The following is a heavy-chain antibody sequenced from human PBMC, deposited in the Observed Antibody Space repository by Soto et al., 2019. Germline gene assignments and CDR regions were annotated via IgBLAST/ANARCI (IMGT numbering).Heavy chain of an antibody. D-gene: IGHD1-7*01. V-gene: IGHV3-30*18. J-gene: IGHJ4*02. CDR2: ISNDGDDK. CDR1: GFTFNNYG. CDR3: AKEGMELWSAFDY. Sequence: GGSLRLSCAASGFTFNNYGIHWVRQAPGKGLEWVAVISNDGDDKYYADSVKGRFTISRDNSRNTLYLQMNSLRPEDTAMYYCAKEGMELWSAFDYWGQGTLVTVSS.